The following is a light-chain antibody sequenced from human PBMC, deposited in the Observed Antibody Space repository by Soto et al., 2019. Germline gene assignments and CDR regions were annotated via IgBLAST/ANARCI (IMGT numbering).Light chain of an antibody. J-gene: IGKJ1*01. CDR1: QSVSSSF. V-gene: IGKV3-20*01. Sequence: EIVLTQSPGTLSLSPGERATLSCRASQSVSSSFLAWYQQKPGQAPRLLIYGASNRATGIPVRFSGSGSGTDFTLTISRLEPEDFAVYYCQQYVTSPWAFGQGTKVAIE. CDR3: QQYVTSPWA. CDR2: GAS.